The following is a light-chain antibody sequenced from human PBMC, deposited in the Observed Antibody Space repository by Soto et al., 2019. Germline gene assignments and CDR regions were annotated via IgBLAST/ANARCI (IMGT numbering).Light chain of an antibody. CDR2: DAS. V-gene: IGKV3-11*01. J-gene: IGKJ5*01. CDR3: QQRSNWPPIT. Sequence: EIVLTQSAATLSLCPGERATISCRASQSVSSYLAWYQQKPGQAPRLLIYDASNRATGITARLSGSGSGTDFTLTISSLEHEDFAVYDRQQRSNWPPITFDQGTRLEIK. CDR1: QSVSSY.